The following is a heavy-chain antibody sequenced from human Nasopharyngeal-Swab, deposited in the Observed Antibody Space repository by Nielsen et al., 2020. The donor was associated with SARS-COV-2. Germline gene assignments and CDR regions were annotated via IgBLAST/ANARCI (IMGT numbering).Heavy chain of an antibody. CDR3: ARSKWSQYSSSWYEQNYYYYGMDV. D-gene: IGHD6-13*01. J-gene: IGHJ6*02. CDR2: INTNTGNP. Sequence: WVRQAPGQGLEWMGWINTNTGNPTYAQGFTGRFVFSLDTSVSTAYLQISSLKAEDTAVYYCARSKWSQYSSSWYEQNYYYYGMDVWGQGTTVTVSS. V-gene: IGHV7-4-1*02.